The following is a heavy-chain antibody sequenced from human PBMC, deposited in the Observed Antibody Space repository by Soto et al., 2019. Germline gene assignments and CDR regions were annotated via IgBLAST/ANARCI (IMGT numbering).Heavy chain of an antibody. Sequence: GGSLRHRYRASGCMLKCRYMSWVRQAPGKGLEWVAKINEDGSDKRHVDSVKGRFTISRDNAKNSLYLQMNSLRAEDTAVYYCARVEIGSYDYWGQGT. CDR3: ARVEIGSYDY. V-gene: IGHV3-7*01. CDR1: GCMLKCRY. J-gene: IGHJ4*02. D-gene: IGHD1-26*01. CDR2: INEDGSDK.